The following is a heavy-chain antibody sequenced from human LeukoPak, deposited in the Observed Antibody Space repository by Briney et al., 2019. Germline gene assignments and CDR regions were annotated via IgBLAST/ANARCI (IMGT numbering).Heavy chain of an antibody. J-gene: IGHJ4*02. CDR1: GLTFSSYA. D-gene: IGHD2-15*01. Sequence: GGSLRLSCAASGLTFSSYAMSWVRQAPGKGLEWVSTISGSGGSIWCADSVKGRFTISRDNSNNTLYLQMNSLRAEDTAVYYCAKTRGGPTSPDDYWGQGTLVTVSS. CDR3: AKTRGGPTSPDDY. CDR2: ISGSGGSI. V-gene: IGHV3-23*01.